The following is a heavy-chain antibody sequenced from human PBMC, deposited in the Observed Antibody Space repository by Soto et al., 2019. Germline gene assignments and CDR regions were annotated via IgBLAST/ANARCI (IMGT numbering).Heavy chain of an antibody. Sequence: SVKVSCKASGGTFSSYAISWVRQAPGQGLEWMGGIIPIFGTANYTQKFQGRVTITADKSTSTAYMELSSLRSEDTAVYYCARVGVYSSSWSHWGQGTLVTVSS. CDR3: ARVGVYSSSWSH. D-gene: IGHD6-13*01. V-gene: IGHV1-69*06. J-gene: IGHJ1*01. CDR2: IIPIFGTA. CDR1: GGTFSSYA.